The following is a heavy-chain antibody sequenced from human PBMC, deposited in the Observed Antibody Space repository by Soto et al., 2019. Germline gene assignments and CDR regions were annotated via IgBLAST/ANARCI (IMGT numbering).Heavy chain of an antibody. V-gene: IGHV3-74*01. D-gene: IGHD3-22*01. CDR3: ARFGTSYDTSGFLY. CDR2: ISSGGTTT. Sequence: GSLRLSCAASGFTFGSHWMHLVRQAPGKGLVYVSRISSGGTTTNYAESVKGRFTISRDNARNTLYLQMNSLRVEDTAVYYCARFGTSYDTSGFLYWGQGTPVTVSS. J-gene: IGHJ4*02. CDR1: GFTFGSHW.